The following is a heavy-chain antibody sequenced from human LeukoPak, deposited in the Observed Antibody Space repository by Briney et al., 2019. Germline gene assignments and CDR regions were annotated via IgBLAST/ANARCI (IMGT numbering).Heavy chain of an antibody. Sequence: GGSLRLSCAASGFTFSSYSMNWVRQAPGKGLEWVSNISSTRTTIYYADSVKGRFTISRDNAKNSLYLQMNSLRAEDTAVYYCARPEGLIVVNFLWQTNAFDIWGQGTMVTVSS. V-gene: IGHV3-48*01. D-gene: IGHD3-22*01. CDR2: ISSTRTTI. J-gene: IGHJ3*02. CDR1: GFTFSSYS. CDR3: ARPEGLIVVNFLWQTNAFDI.